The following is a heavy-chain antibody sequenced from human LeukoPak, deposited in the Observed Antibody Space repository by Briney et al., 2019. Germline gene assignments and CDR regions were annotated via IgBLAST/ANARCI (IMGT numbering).Heavy chain of an antibody. CDR2: ISGSGGST. V-gene: IGHV3-23*01. CDR3: AKGQLAPSPGYHFDY. Sequence: GGSLRLSCAASGLTFSSYAMSWVRQAPGKGLEWVSAISGSGGSTYYADSVKGRFTISRDNSKNTLYLQMNSLRAEDTAVYYCAKGQLAPSPGYHFDYWGQGTLVTVSS. CDR1: GLTFSSYA. D-gene: IGHD2-2*01. J-gene: IGHJ4*02.